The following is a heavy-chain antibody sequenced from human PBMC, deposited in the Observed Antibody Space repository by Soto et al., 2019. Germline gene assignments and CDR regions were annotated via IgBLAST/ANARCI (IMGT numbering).Heavy chain of an antibody. CDR1: GGSIASSTHY. J-gene: IGHJ4*01. Sequence: PSETLSLTCTVSGGSIASSTHYWGWIRQPPGKGLEWIGSIYYNGNMYYHPSLKSRITISVDTSKNQFSLDLRSVTAADTAVYYCARRKGYDSSTYYIDVWGQGTLVTVSS. CDR2: IYYNGNM. CDR3: ARRKGYDSSTYYIDV. D-gene: IGHD3-22*01. V-gene: IGHV4-39*01.